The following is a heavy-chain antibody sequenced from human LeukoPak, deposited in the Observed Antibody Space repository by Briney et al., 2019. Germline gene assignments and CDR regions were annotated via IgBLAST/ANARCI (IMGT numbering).Heavy chain of an antibody. CDR1: GGTFSSYA. Sequence: SVKVSCKASGGTFSSYAITWVRQAPGQGLEWMGGIIPIFVTANYAQKFQGRVTITADESTSTAYMEMSSLRSEDTAVYYCARDKTTDGFAYWGQGTLVSVPS. CDR2: IIPIFVTA. J-gene: IGHJ4*02. CDR3: ARDKTTDGFAY. V-gene: IGHV1-69*13. D-gene: IGHD5-24*01.